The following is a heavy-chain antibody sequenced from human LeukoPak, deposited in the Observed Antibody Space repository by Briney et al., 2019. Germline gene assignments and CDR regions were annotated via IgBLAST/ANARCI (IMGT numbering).Heavy chain of an antibody. CDR1: GFTFSSYA. Sequence: GGSLRLSCAASGFTFSSYAMSWVRQASGKGLEWVSGISGSGDSTYYADSVKGRFTISRDNSKNTLYLQINGLRAEDTAVYYCAKDRNSVGSSYNYWGQGTLVTVSS. V-gene: IGHV3-23*01. CDR2: ISGSGDST. CDR3: AKDRNSVGSSYNY. J-gene: IGHJ4*02. D-gene: IGHD6-6*01.